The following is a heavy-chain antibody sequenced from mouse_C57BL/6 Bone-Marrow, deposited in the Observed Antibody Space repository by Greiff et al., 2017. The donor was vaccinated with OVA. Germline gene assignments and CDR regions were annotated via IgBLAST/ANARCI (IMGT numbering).Heavy chain of an antibody. CDR3: ARGTVVATDWYFDV. CDR1: GYTFTDYN. V-gene: IGHV1-22*01. CDR2: INPNNGGT. Sequence: VQLQQSGPELVKPGASVKMSCKASGYTFTDYNMHWVKQSHGKSLEWIGYINPNNGGTSYNQKFKGKATLTVNKSSSTAYMELRSLTSEDSAVYYCARGTVVATDWYFDVWGTGTTVTVSS. J-gene: IGHJ1*03. D-gene: IGHD1-1*01.